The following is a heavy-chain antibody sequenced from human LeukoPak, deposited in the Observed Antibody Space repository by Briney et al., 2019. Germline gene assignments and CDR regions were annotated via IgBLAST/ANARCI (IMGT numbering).Heavy chain of an antibody. CDR2: IIPIFGTA. D-gene: IGHD4-11*01. CDR3: ARVSSPGVYSNYDYYYYGMDV. Sequence: SVTVSCKASGGTFSSYAISWVRQAPGQGLEWMGGIIPIFGTANYAQKFQGRVTITADDSTSTAYMELSNLRSEDTAVYYCARVSSPGVYSNYDYYYYGMDVWGQGTTVTVSS. V-gene: IGHV1-69*01. CDR1: GGTFSSYA. J-gene: IGHJ6*02.